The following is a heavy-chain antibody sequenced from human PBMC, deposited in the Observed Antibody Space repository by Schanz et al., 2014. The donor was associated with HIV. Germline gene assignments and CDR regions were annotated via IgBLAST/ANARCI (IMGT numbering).Heavy chain of an antibody. Sequence: EVQLVESGGGLVQPGGSLRLSCAASGFIFNSYAMSWVRQAPGKGLDRVSTISGSGDNTFYADSVKGRFTISRDSSKNTLYLQMNGLRAEDTAVYYCARDAARYFDWSYYFDFWGQGTLVTVSS. CDR1: GFIFNSYA. CDR3: ARDAARYFDWSYYFDF. V-gene: IGHV3-23*04. CDR2: ISGSGDNT. J-gene: IGHJ4*02. D-gene: IGHD3-9*01.